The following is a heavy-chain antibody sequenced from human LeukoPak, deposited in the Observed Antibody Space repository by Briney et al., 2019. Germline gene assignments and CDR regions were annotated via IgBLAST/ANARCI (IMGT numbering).Heavy chain of an antibody. CDR1: GGSISSSSYY. V-gene: IGHV4-39*07. D-gene: IGHD2-2*01. CDR3: ARLVPSDLDHFDY. J-gene: IGHJ4*02. Sequence: SETLSLTCTVSGGSISSSSYYWGWIRQPPGKGLEWIGSIYYSGSTYYNPSLKSRVTISVDTSKNQFSLKLSSVTAADTAVYYCARLVPSDLDHFDYWGQGTLVTVSS. CDR2: IYYSGST.